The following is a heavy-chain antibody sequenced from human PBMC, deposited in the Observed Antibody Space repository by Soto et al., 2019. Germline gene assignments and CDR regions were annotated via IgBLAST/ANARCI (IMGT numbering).Heavy chain of an antibody. CDR2: IKQDGSEK. Sequence: GGSLRLSCAASGFTFSTYWMNWVRQAPGKGLEWVANIKQDGSEKYYVDSVKGRFAISRDNAKDSLFLQMNNLRAEDTAVYYCVRDGSTFWGMDVWGQGTTGTVS. CDR1: GFTFSTYW. J-gene: IGHJ6*02. V-gene: IGHV3-7*01. CDR3: VRDGSTFWGMDV.